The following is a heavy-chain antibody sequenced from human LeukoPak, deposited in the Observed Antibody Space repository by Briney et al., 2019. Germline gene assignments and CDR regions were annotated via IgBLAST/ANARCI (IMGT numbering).Heavy chain of an antibody. CDR2: ISSTGSDI. J-gene: IGHJ4*02. CDR1: GFXFSNYE. Sequence: PGGSLRLSCAGSGFXFSNYEINWVRQAPGKGLEWVSYISSTGSDIYYADSVKGRFTISRDNAENSLYLQMNSLRAEDTAVYYCARDLPTGTYRAYFDNWGQGTLVTVSS. D-gene: IGHD1-26*01. V-gene: IGHV3-48*03. CDR3: ARDLPTGTYRAYFDN.